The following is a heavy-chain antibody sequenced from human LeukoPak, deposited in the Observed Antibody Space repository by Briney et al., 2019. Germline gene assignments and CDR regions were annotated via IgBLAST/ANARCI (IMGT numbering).Heavy chain of an antibody. CDR3: ASSCSGGSCSAPTRLDY. Sequence: SETLSLTCAVDGGSFSGYYWSWIRQPPGKGLEWIGEINHSGSTKYNPSLKSRVTISVDTSKNQFSLKLSSVTAADTAVYYCASSCSGGSCSAPTRLDYWGQGTLVTVSS. J-gene: IGHJ4*02. CDR1: GGSFSGYY. V-gene: IGHV4-34*01. CDR2: INHSGST. D-gene: IGHD2-15*01.